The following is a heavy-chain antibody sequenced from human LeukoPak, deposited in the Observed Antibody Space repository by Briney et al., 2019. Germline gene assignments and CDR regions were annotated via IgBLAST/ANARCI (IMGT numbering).Heavy chain of an antibody. D-gene: IGHD3-10*01. CDR3: ARAVWFGELLEDNWFDP. Sequence: SETLSLTCTVSGGSISSYYWSWIRQPPGKGLEWIGYIYYSGSTNYNPSLKSRVTISVDTSKNQFSLKLSSVTAADTAVYYCARAVWFGELLEDNWFDPWGQGTLVTVS. CDR2: IYYSGST. CDR1: GGSISSYY. J-gene: IGHJ5*02. V-gene: IGHV4-59*01.